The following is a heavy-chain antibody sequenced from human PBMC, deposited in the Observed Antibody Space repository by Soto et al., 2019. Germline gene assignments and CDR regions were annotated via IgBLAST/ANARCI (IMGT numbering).Heavy chain of an antibody. D-gene: IGHD2-2*01. V-gene: IGHV1-24*01. CDR2: FDPEDGET. CDR1: GYTLTELS. J-gene: IGHJ6*02. CDR3: AKDTIFDLEKTYYGMDV. Sequence: ASVKVSCKVSGYTLTELSMHWVRQAPGKGLEWMGGFDPEDGETIYAQKFQGRVTMTEDTSTDTAYMELSSLRSEDTAVYYCAKDTIFDLEKTYYGMDVWGQGTTVTVPS.